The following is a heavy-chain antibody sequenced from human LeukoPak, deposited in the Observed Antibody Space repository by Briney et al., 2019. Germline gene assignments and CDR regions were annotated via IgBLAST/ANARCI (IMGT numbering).Heavy chain of an antibody. CDR2: ISSSSSYI. CDR1: GFTFSSYS. J-gene: IGHJ4*02. Sequence: PGGSLRLSCAASGFTFSSYSMNWVRQAPGKGLEWVSSISSSSSYIYYADSVKGRFTISRDNAKNSLYLQMNSLRAEDTAVYYCAKAHYDFWSGCFDYWGQGTLVTVSS. V-gene: IGHV3-21*01. D-gene: IGHD3-3*01. CDR3: AKAHYDFWSGCFDY.